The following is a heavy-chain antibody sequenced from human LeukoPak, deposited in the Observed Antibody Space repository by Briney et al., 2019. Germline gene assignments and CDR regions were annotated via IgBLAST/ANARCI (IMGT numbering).Heavy chain of an antibody. D-gene: IGHD3-3*01. CDR2: IYTSSGT. Sequence: GGSLRLSCAASGFTVRNNYMSWVRQARGKGLEGVSVIYTSSGTYYADSVKGRFTISRDSSKNPLYLQMNSLRAEDTAVYYCARDIKETYYDFWSGLRMRYYYYMDVWGKGTTVPVSS. J-gene: IGHJ6*03. V-gene: IGHV3-53*01. CDR1: GFTVRNNY. CDR3: ARDIKETYYDFWSGLRMRYYYYMDV.